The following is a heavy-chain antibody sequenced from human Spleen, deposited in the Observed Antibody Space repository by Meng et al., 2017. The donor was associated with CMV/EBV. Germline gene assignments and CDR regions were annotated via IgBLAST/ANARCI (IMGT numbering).Heavy chain of an antibody. J-gene: IGHJ6*02. CDR2: ISYDGSNI. V-gene: IGHV3-30*04. CDR3: AKVEYSSSSEGNYYYGMDV. CDR1: EFTFSTYA. D-gene: IGHD6-6*01. Sequence: GGSLRLSCAASEFTFSTYAMHWVRQAPGKGLEWVAVISYDGSNIYYADSVKGRFTISRDNSRNTLYLQMNSLRVEDTAVYYCAKVEYSSSSEGNYYYGMDVWGQGTTVTVSS.